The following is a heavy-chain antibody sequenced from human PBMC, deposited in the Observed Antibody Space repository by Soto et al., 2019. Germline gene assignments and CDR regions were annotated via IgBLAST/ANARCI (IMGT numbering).Heavy chain of an antibody. CDR2: IGISGTPV. CDR1: GFTFSSYS. CDR3: ARGRPRVEGHMDV. V-gene: IGHV3-48*01. Sequence: EVQLVESGGGFIQPGGSLRLSCAASGFTFSSYSINWVRQAPGKGLEWVSHIGISGTPVYYADSVKGRFTISRDNGKNSLYLQMNSLRAEDTALYYCARGRPRVEGHMDVWGKGTTVTVSS. J-gene: IGHJ6*03.